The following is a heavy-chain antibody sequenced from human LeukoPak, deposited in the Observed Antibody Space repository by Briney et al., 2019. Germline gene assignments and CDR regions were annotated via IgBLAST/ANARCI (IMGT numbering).Heavy chain of an antibody. CDR1: GDSINNYY. CDR2: IYTSGST. CDR3: ARRTYYYDSSVYPPLYYYYMDV. J-gene: IGHJ6*03. D-gene: IGHD3-22*01. Sequence: KPSETLSLTCTVSGDSINNYYWSWIRQPPGKGLEWIGYIYTSGSTSYNPSLKSRVTISVDTSKNQFSLKLSSVTAADTAVYYCARRTYYYDSSVYPPLYYYYMDVWGKGTTVTVSS. V-gene: IGHV4-4*09.